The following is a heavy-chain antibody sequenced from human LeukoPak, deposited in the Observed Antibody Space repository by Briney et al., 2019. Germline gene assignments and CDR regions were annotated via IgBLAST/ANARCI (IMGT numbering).Heavy chain of an antibody. CDR3: ARDPPSYYYDSSGFDP. CDR1: GFTFSSYS. CDR2: ISSSSSTI. J-gene: IGHJ5*02. Sequence: GGSLRLSCAAPGFTFSSYSMNWVRQAPGKGLEWVSYISSSSSTIYYADSVKGRFTISRDNAKNSLYLQMNSLRDEDTAVYYCARDPPSYYYDSSGFDPWGQGTLVTVSS. V-gene: IGHV3-48*02. D-gene: IGHD3-22*01.